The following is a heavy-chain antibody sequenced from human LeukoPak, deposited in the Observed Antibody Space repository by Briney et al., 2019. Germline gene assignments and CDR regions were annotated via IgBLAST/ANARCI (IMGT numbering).Heavy chain of an antibody. CDR2: ISSSSNNI. CDR1: GFTFSTYT. V-gene: IGHV3-21*01. J-gene: IGHJ4*02. CDR3: ARGYQRPDY. D-gene: IGHD2-2*01. Sequence: NAGGSLRLSCAASGFTFSTYTMNWVRQAPGKGLEWGSSISSSSNNINYADSVKGRFTISRDNAMNSVHLQMNSLRVEDTAVYYCARGYQRPDYWGQGTLITVSS.